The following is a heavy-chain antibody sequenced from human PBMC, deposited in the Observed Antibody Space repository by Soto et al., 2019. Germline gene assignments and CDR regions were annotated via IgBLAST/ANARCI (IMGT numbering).Heavy chain of an antibody. D-gene: IGHD2-15*01. CDR1: GFTFSSYW. Sequence: GGSLRLSCAASGFTFSSYWMHWVRQAPGNGLVWVSRINSDGSSTSYADSVKGRFTISSDNAKNTLYLQMNSLRAEDRDVYYYAKFTGYCSGGSCYFDYYYGMDIWGQGTTVNVSS. CDR2: INSDGSST. V-gene: IGHV3-74*01. CDR3: AKFTGYCSGGSCYFDYYYGMDI. J-gene: IGHJ6*02.